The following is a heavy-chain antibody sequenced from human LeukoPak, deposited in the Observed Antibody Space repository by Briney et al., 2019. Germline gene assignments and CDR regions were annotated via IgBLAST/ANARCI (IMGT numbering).Heavy chain of an antibody. Sequence: GASLKISCKGSGYSFTSYWIGWVRQMPGKGLEWMGIIYPGDSDTRYSPSFQGQVTISADKSISTAYLQWSSLKASDTAMYYCARQTTVTTRYWYFDLWGRGTLVTVSS. V-gene: IGHV5-51*01. CDR3: ARQTTVTTRYWYFDL. D-gene: IGHD4-17*01. CDR1: GYSFTSYW. CDR2: IYPGDSDT. J-gene: IGHJ2*01.